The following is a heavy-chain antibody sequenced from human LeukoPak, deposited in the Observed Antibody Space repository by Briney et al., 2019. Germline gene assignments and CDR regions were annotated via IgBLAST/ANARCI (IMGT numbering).Heavy chain of an antibody. CDR2: IYYSGST. CDR3: ARGGILTGYYPPHDAFDI. V-gene: IGHV4-59*01. CDR1: GGSISSYY. Sequence: SETLSLTCTVSGGSISSYYWSWIRQPPGKGLEWIGYIYYSGSTNYNPSLKSRVTISVDTSKNQFSLKLSSVTAADTAVYYCARGGILTGYYPPHDAFDIWGQGTMVTVSS. J-gene: IGHJ3*02. D-gene: IGHD3-9*01.